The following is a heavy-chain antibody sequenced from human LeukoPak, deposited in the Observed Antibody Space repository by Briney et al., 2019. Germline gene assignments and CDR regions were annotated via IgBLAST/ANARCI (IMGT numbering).Heavy chain of an antibody. CDR1: EFTFSDYY. CDR2: ISGSSSHT. Sequence: GGSLRLSCAASEFTFSDYYMNWIRQAPGKGLEWLSYISGSSSHTNYADSVKGRFTISRDNAKNSPYLQMNSLRAEDSAVYYCARGGGYYFDYWGQGTLVTVSS. J-gene: IGHJ4*02. V-gene: IGHV3-11*05. D-gene: IGHD6-13*01. CDR3: ARGGGYYFDY.